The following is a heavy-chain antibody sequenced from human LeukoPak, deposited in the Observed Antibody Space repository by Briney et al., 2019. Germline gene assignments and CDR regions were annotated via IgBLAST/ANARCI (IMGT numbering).Heavy chain of an antibody. CDR2: INHSGST. Sequence: PSETLSLTCAVYGGSFSGYYWSWIRQPPGKGLEWIGEINHSGSTNYNPSLKSRVTISVDTSKNQFSLKLSSVTAADTAVYYCAREAVYDFWSGSTPNWFDPWGQGTLVTVSS. CDR1: GGSFSGYY. V-gene: IGHV4-34*01. D-gene: IGHD3-3*01. J-gene: IGHJ5*02. CDR3: AREAVYDFWSGSTPNWFDP.